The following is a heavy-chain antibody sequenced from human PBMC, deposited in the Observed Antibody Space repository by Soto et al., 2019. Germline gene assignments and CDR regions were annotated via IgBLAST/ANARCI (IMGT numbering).Heavy chain of an antibody. CDR1: GYTFTGYY. J-gene: IGHJ6*02. V-gene: IGHV1-2*04. D-gene: IGHD3-10*01. Sequence: GASVKVSCKASGYTFTGYYMHWVRQAPGQGLEWMGWINPNSGGTNYAQKFQGWVTMTRDTSISTAYMELSRLRSDDTAVYYCARSYGSGSYGYYYGMDVWGQGTTVTVSS. CDR3: ARSYGSGSYGYYYGMDV. CDR2: INPNSGGT.